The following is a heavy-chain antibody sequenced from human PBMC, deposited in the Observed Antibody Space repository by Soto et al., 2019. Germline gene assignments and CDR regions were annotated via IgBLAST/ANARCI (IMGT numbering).Heavy chain of an antibody. J-gene: IGHJ4*02. CDR1: GFTFSSYA. CDR2: ISYDGSNK. CDR3: AREKNSSGWKQAYFDY. V-gene: IGHV3-30-3*01. Sequence: PGGSLRLSCAASGFTFSSYAMHWVRQAPGKGLEWVAVISYDGSNKYYADSVKGRFTISRDNSKNTLYLRMNSLRAEDTAVYYCAREKNSSGWKQAYFDYWGQGTRVTVSS. D-gene: IGHD6-19*01.